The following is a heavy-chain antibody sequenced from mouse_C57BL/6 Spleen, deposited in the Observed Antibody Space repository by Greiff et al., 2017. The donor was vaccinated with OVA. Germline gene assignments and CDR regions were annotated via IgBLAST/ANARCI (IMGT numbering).Heavy chain of an antibody. Sequence: VMLVESGPGLVQPSQSLSITCTVSGFSLTSYGVHWVRQSPGKGLEWLGVIWSGGSTDYNAAFISSLSISTGNSKSHVFFKMNSLQADDTAIDYFARNSILLGAYFDYWGKGTTLTVSS. CDR3: ARNSILLGAYFDY. J-gene: IGHJ2*01. CDR1: GFSLTSYG. CDR2: IWSGGST. V-gene: IGHV2-2*01. D-gene: IGHD1-1*01.